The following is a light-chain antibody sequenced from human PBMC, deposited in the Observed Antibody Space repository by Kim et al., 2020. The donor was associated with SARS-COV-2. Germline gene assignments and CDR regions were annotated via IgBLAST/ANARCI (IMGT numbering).Light chain of an antibody. CDR3: QQYNSYPRT. CDR2: KAS. V-gene: IGKV1-5*03. Sequence: DIQVTQSPSTLSASVGDRVTITCRATQSINNWLAWYQQKPGKVPKLLIYKASSLESGVPSRFSGSASGTEFTLTISSLQPDDFATYYCQQYNSYPRTFGQGTKVDIK. J-gene: IGKJ1*01. CDR1: QSINNW.